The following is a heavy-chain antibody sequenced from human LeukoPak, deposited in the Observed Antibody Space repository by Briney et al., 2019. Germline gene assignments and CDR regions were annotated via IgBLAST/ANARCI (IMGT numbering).Heavy chain of an antibody. CDR3: AKGEGMVGATYNWFDP. CDR2: ISGSGGST. Sequence: GGSLRLSCAASGFTFSSYAMSWVRQAPGKGLEWVSAISGSGGSTYYADSVKGRFTISRDNSKNTLYLQMNSLRAEDTAVYYCAKGEGMVGATYNWFDPWGQGTLVTVSS. V-gene: IGHV3-23*01. J-gene: IGHJ5*02. CDR1: GFTFSSYA. D-gene: IGHD1-26*01.